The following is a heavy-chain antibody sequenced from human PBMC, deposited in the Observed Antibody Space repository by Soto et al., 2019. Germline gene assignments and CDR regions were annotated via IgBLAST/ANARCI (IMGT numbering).Heavy chain of an antibody. CDR3: AKETPVLRFLEWWDYFDY. D-gene: IGHD3-3*01. Sequence: PGGSLRLSCAASGFTFSSYAMSWVRQAPGKELEWVSAISGSGGSTYYADSVKGRFTISRDNSKNTLYLQMNSLRAEDTAVYYCAKETPVLRFLEWWDYFDYWGQGTLVTVSS. J-gene: IGHJ4*02. V-gene: IGHV3-23*01. CDR1: GFTFSSYA. CDR2: ISGSGGST.